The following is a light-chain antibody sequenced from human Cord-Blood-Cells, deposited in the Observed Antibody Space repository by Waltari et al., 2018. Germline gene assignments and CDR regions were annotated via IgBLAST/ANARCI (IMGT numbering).Light chain of an antibody. J-gene: IGLJ3*02. CDR2: DVS. V-gene: IGLV2-11*01. CDR3: CSYAGSYTSNWV. CDR1: SSDVGGYNY. Sequence: QSALTQPRSVSGSPGQSVTISCTGTSSDVGGYNYVSWYQQHPGKAPNLLIYDVSKRPSGVPDRFSGSKSGNTPSLTISGLQAEDEADYYCCSYAGSYTSNWVFGGGTKLTVL.